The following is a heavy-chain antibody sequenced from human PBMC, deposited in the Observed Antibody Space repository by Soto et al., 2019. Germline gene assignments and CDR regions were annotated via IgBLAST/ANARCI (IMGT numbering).Heavy chain of an antibody. CDR1: GGSMNNYY. CDR3: AREWFSRNNWFDP. Sequence: SETLSLTCNVSGGSMNNYYWSWIRQPAGKGLEWIGRIYFRGSSIINPSLRGRVTMSIDMSKNQVSLQLSSVTAADTAVYYCAREWFSRNNWFDPWGQGTLVTVSS. J-gene: IGHJ5*02. V-gene: IGHV4-4*07. CDR2: IYFRGSS. D-gene: IGHD3-22*01.